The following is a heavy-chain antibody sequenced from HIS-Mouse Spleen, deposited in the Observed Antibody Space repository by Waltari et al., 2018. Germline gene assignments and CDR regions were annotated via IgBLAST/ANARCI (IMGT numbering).Heavy chain of an antibody. CDR3: ARDIKAAAC. D-gene: IGHD6-13*01. CDR2: IYSGGST. CDR1: GFTVSSNY. J-gene: IGHJ4*02. V-gene: IGHV3-66*01. Sequence: EVQLVESGGGWVQPGGSLSFSCAASGFTVSSNYLGWGRQAPGKGLEWGSVIYSGGSTYYADSVKGRFTISRENSKNTLYLQMNSLRAEDTAVYYCARDIKAAACWGQGTLVTVSS.